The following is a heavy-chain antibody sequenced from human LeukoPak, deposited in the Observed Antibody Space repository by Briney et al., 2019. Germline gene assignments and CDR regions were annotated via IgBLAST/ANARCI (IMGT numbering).Heavy chain of an antibody. J-gene: IGHJ4*02. Sequence: SETLSLTRTVSGGSISSSNYYWGCIRQPPGKGLEWIGSIYYRGSTYYNPSLKSRITISVDTSKNQFSLRLSSVTAADTAVYYCARLWGDGYNLDYWGQGPLVTVSS. CDR1: GGSISSSNYY. V-gene: IGHV4-39*01. CDR3: ARLWGDGYNLDY. D-gene: IGHD5-24*01. CDR2: IYYRGST.